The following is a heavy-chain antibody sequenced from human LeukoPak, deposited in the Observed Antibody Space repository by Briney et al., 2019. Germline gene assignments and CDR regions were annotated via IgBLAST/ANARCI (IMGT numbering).Heavy chain of an antibody. V-gene: IGHV3-23*01. CDR1: GFSFSNNA. J-gene: IGHJ4*02. D-gene: IGHD1-1*01. CDR3: AEHQTPAGSWDY. CDR2: NRGSDGST. Sequence: GGSLRLSCAASGFSFSNNAMSWVRQAPGKGLEWVSTNRGSDGSTYYADSVKGRFTIFRDNSKNTLYLLMNSLRAEDTAVYYCAEHQTPAGSWDYWGQGTLVTVSS.